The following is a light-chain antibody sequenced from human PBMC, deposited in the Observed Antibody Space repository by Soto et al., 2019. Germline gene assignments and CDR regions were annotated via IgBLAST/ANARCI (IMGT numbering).Light chain of an antibody. V-gene: IGKV1-33*01. CDR1: QDSSNY. J-gene: IGKJ4*01. Sequence: DNPMTKSPSSLSASVGDRVTITCQASQDSSNYLNWYQQKPGKAPKILTYDASNLETGVPSRFSGSGSGTDFTFTISSLQPEDIATYYCQQYDNLLLTFGGGTKVEIK. CDR3: QQYDNLLLT. CDR2: DAS.